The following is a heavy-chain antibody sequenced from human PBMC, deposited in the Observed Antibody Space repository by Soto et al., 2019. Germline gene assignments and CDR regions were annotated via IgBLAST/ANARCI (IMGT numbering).Heavy chain of an antibody. Sequence: ASVKVSCKTFGYTFTAYNIHWLRQAPGQGLEWMGWINAGNGNTKYSQKFQGRVTITRDTSASTAYMELSSLRSEDTAVYSCARDGSSRWNYYHGMDVWGQGTTVTVSS. CDR1: GYTFTAYN. D-gene: IGHD6-13*01. CDR2: INAGNGNT. J-gene: IGHJ6*02. V-gene: IGHV1-3*01. CDR3: ARDGSSRWNYYHGMDV.